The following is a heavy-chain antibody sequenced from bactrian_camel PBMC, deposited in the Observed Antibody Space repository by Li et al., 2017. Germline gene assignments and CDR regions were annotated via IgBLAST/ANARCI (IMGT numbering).Heavy chain of an antibody. CDR1: GYTRRSGC. D-gene: IGHD6*01. CDR3: AKDPPLMSMLYGGNWSVGPTCLSDS. V-gene: IGHV3S1*01. CDR2: MNTEGHRR. J-gene: IGHJ4*01. Sequence: VQLVESGGGSVQAGGSLSLSCATRGYTRRSGCLAWFRQVPGKDPQEVALMNTEGHRRYSPSVEGRFTISRDNAKNTVYLQMDALKPEDTAVYYCAKDPPLMSMLYGGNWSVGPTCLSDSRGQGTQVTVS.